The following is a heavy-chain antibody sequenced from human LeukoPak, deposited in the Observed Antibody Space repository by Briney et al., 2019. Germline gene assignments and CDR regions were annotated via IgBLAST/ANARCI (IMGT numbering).Heavy chain of an antibody. CDR1: GGSFGGYY. CDR3: ARGPQIVVVIHPFDY. CDR2: INHSGST. J-gene: IGHJ4*02. V-gene: IGHV4-34*01. D-gene: IGHD3-22*01. Sequence: SETLSLTCAVYGGSFGGYYWSWIRQPPGKGLEWIGEINHSGSTNYNPSLKSRVTISVDTSKNQFSLKLSSVTAADTAVYYCARGPQIVVVIHPFDYWGQGTLVTVSS.